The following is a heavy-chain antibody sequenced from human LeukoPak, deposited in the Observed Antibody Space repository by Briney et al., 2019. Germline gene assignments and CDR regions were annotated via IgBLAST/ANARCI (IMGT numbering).Heavy chain of an antibody. V-gene: IGHV3-15*01. CDR3: TTDEARDY. CDR2: IKSKTDGGTT. J-gene: IGHJ4*02. Sequence: WIRQPPGKGLEWVGRIKSKTDGGTTDYAAPVKGRFTTSRDDSKNTLYLQMNCLKTEDTAVYYCTTDEARDYWGQGTLVTVSS.